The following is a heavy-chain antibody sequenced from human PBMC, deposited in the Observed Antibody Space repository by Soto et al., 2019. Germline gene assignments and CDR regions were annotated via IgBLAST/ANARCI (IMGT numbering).Heavy chain of an antibody. Sequence: PSETLSLTCTVSGGSISSSTFYWGWIRQPPGKGLEWIGSIYYSGSTYYNPSLKSRVTISVDTSKNQFSLKLSSVTAADTAVYYCASLPYSGSYYRFVWFDYWGQGTLVTVSS. CDR3: ASLPYSGSYYRFVWFDY. J-gene: IGHJ4*02. CDR1: GGSISSSTFY. D-gene: IGHD1-26*01. CDR2: IYYSGST. V-gene: IGHV4-39*01.